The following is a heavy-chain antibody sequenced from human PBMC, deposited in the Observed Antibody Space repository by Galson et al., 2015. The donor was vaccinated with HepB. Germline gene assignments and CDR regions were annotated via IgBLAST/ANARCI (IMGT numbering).Heavy chain of an antibody. CDR2: INAGNGNT. J-gene: IGHJ5*02. Sequence: SCKASGYTFTSYAMHWVRQAPGQRLEWMGWINAGNGNTKYSQKFQGRVTITRDTSASTAYMELSSLRSEDTAVYYCARGQDSSSSLGVGWFDPWGQGTLVTVSS. D-gene: IGHD6-6*01. V-gene: IGHV1-3*01. CDR3: ARGQDSSSSLGVGWFDP. CDR1: GYTFTSYA.